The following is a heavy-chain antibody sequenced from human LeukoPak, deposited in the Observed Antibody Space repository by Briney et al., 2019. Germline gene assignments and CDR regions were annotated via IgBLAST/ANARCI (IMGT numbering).Heavy chain of an antibody. J-gene: IGHJ4*02. CDR2: IKSKSNGGTT. CDR1: GFTFSAAW. CDR3: ARDDNWGFDY. V-gene: IGHV3-15*01. D-gene: IGHD7-27*01. Sequence: GGSLRLSCAASGFTFSAAWMNWVRQAPGKGLEWVGRIKSKSNGGTTDFAAPVRDRFTISRDDSKNTLNLQMNSLRAEDTAFYYCARDDNWGFDYWGQGALVTVSS.